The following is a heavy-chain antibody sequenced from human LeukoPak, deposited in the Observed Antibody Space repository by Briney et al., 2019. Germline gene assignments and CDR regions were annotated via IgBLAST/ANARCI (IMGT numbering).Heavy chain of an antibody. CDR2: INPNSGGT. Sequence: ASVKVSCKASGYTFNNYAISWVRQAPGQGLEWMGWINPNSGGTNYAQKFQGRVTMTRDTSISTAYMELSRLRSDDTAVYYCARELEVSFDYWGQGTLVTVSS. CDR3: ARELEVSFDY. D-gene: IGHD1-1*01. CDR1: GYTFNNYA. V-gene: IGHV1-2*02. J-gene: IGHJ4*02.